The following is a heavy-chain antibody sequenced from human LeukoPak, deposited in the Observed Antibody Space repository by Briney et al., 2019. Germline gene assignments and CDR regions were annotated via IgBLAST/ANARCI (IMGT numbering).Heavy chain of an antibody. D-gene: IGHD6-13*01. Sequence: GGSLRLSCAASGFTFSSYSMNRVRQAPGKGLEWVSYISSSSTIYYADSVKGRFTISRDNAKNSLYLQMNSLRAEDTAVYYCARDAPIAAEGMDVWGKGTTVTVSS. CDR3: ARDAPIAAEGMDV. J-gene: IGHJ6*03. V-gene: IGHV3-48*04. CDR2: ISSSSTI. CDR1: GFTFSSYS.